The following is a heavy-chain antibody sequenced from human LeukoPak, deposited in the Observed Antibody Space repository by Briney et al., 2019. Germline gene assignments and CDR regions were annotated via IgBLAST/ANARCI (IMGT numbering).Heavy chain of an antibody. CDR3: AMIGGGSGSLNWFDP. J-gene: IGHJ5*02. CDR1: GYTFTSYG. V-gene: IGHV1-18*01. CDR2: ISAYNGNT. Sequence: ASGKVSCKASGYTFTSYGISWVRQAPGQGLEWMGWISAYNGNTNYAQKLQGRVTMTTDTSTSTAYMELRSLRSDDTAVYYCAMIGGGSGSLNWFDPWGQGTLVTVSS. D-gene: IGHD3-10*01.